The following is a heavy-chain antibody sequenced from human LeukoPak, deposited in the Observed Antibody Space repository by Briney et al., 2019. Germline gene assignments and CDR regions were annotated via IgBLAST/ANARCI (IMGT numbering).Heavy chain of an antibody. Sequence: GGSLRLSCAASGFTFSDYGINWVRQPPGKGLEWISYIGSSSSSVYYADSVKGRFTISRDNAKNSLYLQMNSLRTEDTALYYCAKDLDSSPAYWGQGTLVTVSS. V-gene: IGHV3-48*01. J-gene: IGHJ4*02. CDR3: AKDLDSSPAY. CDR2: IGSSSSSV. D-gene: IGHD3/OR15-3a*01. CDR1: GFTFSDYG.